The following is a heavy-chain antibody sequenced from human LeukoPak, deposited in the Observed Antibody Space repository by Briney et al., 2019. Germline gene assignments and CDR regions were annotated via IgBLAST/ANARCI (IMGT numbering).Heavy chain of an antibody. CDR3: ARNGRDYYDSSGYYPGGY. CDR2: ISGSGGST. Sequence: ETLSLTCTVSGGSISSTIYYWGWIRQPPGKGLEWVSAISGSGGSTYYADSVKGRFTISRDNSKNTLYLQMNSLRAEDTAVYYCARNGRDYYDSSGYYPGGYWGQGTLVTVSS. D-gene: IGHD3-22*01. J-gene: IGHJ4*02. CDR1: GGSISSTIYY. V-gene: IGHV3-23*01.